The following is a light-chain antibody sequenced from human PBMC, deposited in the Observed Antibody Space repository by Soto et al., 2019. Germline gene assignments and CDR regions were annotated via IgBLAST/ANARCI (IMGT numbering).Light chain of an antibody. CDR2: DVT. CDR3: CSYAGSYTYV. CDR1: SSDVGGYNY. V-gene: IGLV2-11*01. Sequence: QSALTQPRSVSGSPGQSVTISCTGTSSDVGGYNYVSWYQQHPGKATKFMIYDVTKRPSGVPDRFSGSKSGNTASLTISGLQAGDEADYYCCSYAGSYTYVFGTGTKVTVL. J-gene: IGLJ1*01.